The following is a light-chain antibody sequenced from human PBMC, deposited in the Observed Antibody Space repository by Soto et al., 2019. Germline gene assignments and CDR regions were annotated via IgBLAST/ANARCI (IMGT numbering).Light chain of an antibody. CDR3: QQYNSYWT. J-gene: IGKJ1*01. V-gene: IGKV1-5*01. CDR2: DAS. Sequence: DLQMTQSPSTLSASIGDRVTSACRASQSISSWLAWYQQKPGKAPXXLIYDASRLESGVPSRFSGSGSGTEFTLTISSLKPDDFATYYCQQYNSYWTFGQGTKVDIK. CDR1: QSISSW.